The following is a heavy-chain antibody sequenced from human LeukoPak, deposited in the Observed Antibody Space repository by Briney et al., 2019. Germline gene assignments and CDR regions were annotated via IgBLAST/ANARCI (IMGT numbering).Heavy chain of an antibody. CDR3: ARPQADSSSFGHWFDP. CDR2: IYYSGST. V-gene: IGHV4-39*01. Sequence: SETLSLTCTVSGGSISSSSYYWGWIRQPPGKGLEWIGSIYYSGSTYYNPSLKSRVTISVDTSKNQFSLKLSSVTAADTAVYYCARPQADSSSFGHWFDPWGQGTLVTVSS. D-gene: IGHD6-13*01. CDR1: GGSISSSSYY. J-gene: IGHJ5*02.